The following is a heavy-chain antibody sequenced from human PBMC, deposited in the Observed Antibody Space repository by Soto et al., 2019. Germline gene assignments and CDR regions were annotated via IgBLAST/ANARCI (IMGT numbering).Heavy chain of an antibody. D-gene: IGHD1-1*01. Sequence: EVQLLESGGGFAQPGGSLRVSCAASGFTFRNYAMTWVRQAPGKGLEWVSIISDRGRRAYYAESVKGRFTVSRDDSKNTRFLQRNSLRADDTAVYHCTKCPSAKNGDGIRLYSCGEGTLVTFSS. J-gene: IGHJ4*02. CDR2: ISDRGRRA. V-gene: IGHV3-23*01. CDR3: TKCPSAKNGDGIRLYS. CDR1: GFTFRNYA.